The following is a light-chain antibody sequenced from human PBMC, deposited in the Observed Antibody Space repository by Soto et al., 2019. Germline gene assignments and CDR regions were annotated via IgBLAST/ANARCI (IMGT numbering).Light chain of an antibody. CDR3: QQSYSTPFYT. V-gene: IGKV1-39*01. CDR1: QSIRSY. CDR2: TAS. Sequence: DIQMTQSPSSLSASVGDRVTITCRASQSIRSYLNWYQQKPGKAPKLLIYTASSLQSGVPSRFSGSGSGTDFTLTISSLQPEDFATYYCQQSYSTPFYTFGQGTKLEIK. J-gene: IGKJ2*01.